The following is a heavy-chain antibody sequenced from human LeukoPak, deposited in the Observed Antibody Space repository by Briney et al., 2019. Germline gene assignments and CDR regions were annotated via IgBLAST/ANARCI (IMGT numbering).Heavy chain of an antibody. Sequence: PGGSLRLSCAASGFTFSSYGMNWVRQAPGKGLEWVSTISGSGGRTFYGDSVEGRFSISRDISKNTLYLQMNSLRAEDTAVYYCAKDRNFYDSSPPDAFDIWGQGTMVTVSS. J-gene: IGHJ3*02. CDR2: ISGSGGRT. V-gene: IGHV3-23*01. D-gene: IGHD3-22*01. CDR3: AKDRNFYDSSPPDAFDI. CDR1: GFTFSSYG.